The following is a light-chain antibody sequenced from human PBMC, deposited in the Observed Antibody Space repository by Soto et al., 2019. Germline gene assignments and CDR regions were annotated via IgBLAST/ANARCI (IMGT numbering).Light chain of an antibody. J-gene: IGKJ2*01. V-gene: IGKV3-20*01. Sequence: EIVLTQSPGTLSLSPGERATLSCRASHSVSSSYLAWYQQKPGQAPRLLIYGASSRATGIPDRFSGSGSGTDVTLTVRRLEPEDFAVYYCQQYGSSPPYTFGQGTKLEIK. CDR3: QQYGSSPPYT. CDR1: HSVSSSY. CDR2: GAS.